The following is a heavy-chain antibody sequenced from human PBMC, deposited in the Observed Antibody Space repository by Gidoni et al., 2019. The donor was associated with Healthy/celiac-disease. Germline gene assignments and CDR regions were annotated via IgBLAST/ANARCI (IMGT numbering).Heavy chain of an antibody. V-gene: IGHV3-7*05. CDR3: ARDLLWFGFDP. D-gene: IGHD3-10*01. CDR2: IKQDGSEK. J-gene: IGHJ5*02. CDR1: GSTFSSYW. Sequence: EVQLVESGGGLVQPGWSLSLSCAPSGSTFSSYWRSWGRQAPGKGLELVANIKQDGSEKYYGDSVKGRFTISRDNDKNSLYLQMNSLRAEDTAVYYCARDLLWFGFDPWGQGTLVTVSS.